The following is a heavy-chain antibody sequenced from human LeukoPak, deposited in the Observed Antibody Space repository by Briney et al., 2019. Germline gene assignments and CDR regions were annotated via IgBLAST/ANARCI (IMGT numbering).Heavy chain of an antibody. Sequence: PSETLSLTCTVSGGSISSGSYYWSWIRQPAGKGLEWIGRIYTSGSTNYNPSLKSRVTISVDTSKNQFSLKLSSVTAADTAVYYCARPNYDFWSGYYIHFDYWGQGTLVTVSS. D-gene: IGHD3-3*01. CDR3: ARPNYDFWSGYYIHFDY. CDR2: IYTSGST. J-gene: IGHJ4*02. V-gene: IGHV4-61*02. CDR1: GGSISSGSYY.